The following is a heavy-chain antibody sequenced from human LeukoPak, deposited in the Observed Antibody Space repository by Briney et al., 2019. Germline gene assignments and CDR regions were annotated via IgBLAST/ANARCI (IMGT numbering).Heavy chain of an antibody. V-gene: IGHV3-9*01. Sequence: PGRSLRLSCAASGFTFDDYAMHWVRQAPGKGLEWVSGISWNSGSIGCADSVKGRFTISRDNAKNTLYLQMNSLRAEDTAVYYCARTPNKWGTHWYFDYWGQGTLVTVSS. CDR3: ARTPNKWGTHWYFDY. CDR1: GFTFDDYA. CDR2: ISWNSGSI. J-gene: IGHJ4*02. D-gene: IGHD3-16*01.